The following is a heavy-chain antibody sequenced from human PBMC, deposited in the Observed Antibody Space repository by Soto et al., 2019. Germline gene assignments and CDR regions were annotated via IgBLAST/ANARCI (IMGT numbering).Heavy chain of an antibody. Sequence: SETLSLTCTVSGGSISSSSYYWGWIRQPPGKGLEWIGSIYYSGSTYYNPSLKSRVTISVDTSKNQFSLKLSSVTAADTAVYYCARVSPIWSGYYSTGAFDIWGQGKMVTVSS. CDR2: IYYSGST. CDR1: GGSISSSSYY. D-gene: IGHD3-3*01. V-gene: IGHV4-39*01. J-gene: IGHJ3*02. CDR3: ARVSPIWSGYYSTGAFDI.